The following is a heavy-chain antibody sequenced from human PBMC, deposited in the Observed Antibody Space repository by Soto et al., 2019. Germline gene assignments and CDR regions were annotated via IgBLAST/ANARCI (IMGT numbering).Heavy chain of an antibody. CDR2: ITGTSANT. CDR1: RFTFSTFA. V-gene: IGHV3-23*01. CDR3: AKGGATYGLLTHDY. J-gene: IGHJ4*02. Sequence: XGSLLLSCAASRFTFSTFAMSWVRQAPGKGLEWVSTITGTSANTYYTDSVKGRFAISRDNSHNTLYPHMNRLTTEDTAVYYCAKGGATYGLLTHDYWGQGTLLTVSS. D-gene: IGHD3-9*01.